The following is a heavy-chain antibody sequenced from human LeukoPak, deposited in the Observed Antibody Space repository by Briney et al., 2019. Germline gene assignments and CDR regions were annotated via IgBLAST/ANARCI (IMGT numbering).Heavy chain of an antibody. CDR2: INPNSGDT. D-gene: IGHD2-8*01. CDR1: GYSFTGYY. J-gene: IGHJ6*03. V-gene: IGHV1-2*02. CDR3: ARGGLRVMVYRLYYMDV. Sequence: GASVKVSCKASGYSFTGYYMHWVRQALGQGLEWMGWINPNSGDTKYAQKFQGRVTMTRDTSISTAYMELTRLRSDDTAVYYCARGGLRVMVYRLYYMDVWGKGTTVTVSS.